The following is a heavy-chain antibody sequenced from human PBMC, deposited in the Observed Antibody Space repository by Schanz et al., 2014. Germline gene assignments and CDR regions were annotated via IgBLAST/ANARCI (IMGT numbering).Heavy chain of an antibody. CDR3: TTNYDLGNSGNSRFDF. CDR2: IKRTSDGGTK. CDR1: GFTFSNTW. V-gene: IGHV3-15*05. D-gene: IGHD3-22*01. Sequence: EVQLVESGGGLVKPGGSLRLSCAASGFTFSNTWMSWVRQAPGKGLEWVGHIKRTSDGGTKDYAHLKGRFIVSRDESKNTLYLQMNSLEIEDTAVYWCTTNYDLGNSGNSRFDFWGQGTLVTVSS. J-gene: IGHJ4*02.